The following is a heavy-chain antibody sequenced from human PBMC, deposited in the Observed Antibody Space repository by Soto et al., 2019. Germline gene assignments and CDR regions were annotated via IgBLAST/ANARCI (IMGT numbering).Heavy chain of an antibody. CDR2: IWYDGSNK. CDR1: GFTFSSYG. D-gene: IGHD6-19*01. CDR3: ARDRMAGHYYCPDGMDV. V-gene: IGHV3-33*01. Sequence: QVQLVESGGGVVQPGRSLRLSCAASGFTFSSYGMHWVRQAPGKGLEWVAVIWYDGSNKYYADSVKGRFTISRDNSKNTLYLQMNRLRAEDTGVYFWARDRMAGHYYCPDGMDVWGQGTKVTVSS. J-gene: IGHJ6*01.